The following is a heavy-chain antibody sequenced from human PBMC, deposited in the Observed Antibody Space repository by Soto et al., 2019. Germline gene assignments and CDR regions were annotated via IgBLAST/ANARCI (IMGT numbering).Heavy chain of an antibody. J-gene: IGHJ6*02. CDR1: GFTFSSYW. V-gene: IGHV3-7*03. D-gene: IGHD3-16*02. CDR3: ARVSEKYYYGMDV. Sequence: GGSLRLSCAASGFTFSSYWMSWVRQAPGKGLEWVANIKQDGSEKYYVDSVKGRFTISRDNAKNSLYLQMNSLRAEDTAVYYCARVSEKYYYGMDVWGQGTTVTVSS. CDR2: IKQDGSEK.